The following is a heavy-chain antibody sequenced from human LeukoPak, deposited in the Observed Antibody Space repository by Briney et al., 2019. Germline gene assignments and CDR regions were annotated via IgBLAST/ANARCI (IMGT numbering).Heavy chain of an antibody. J-gene: IGHJ6*02. CDR3: AAGIAVAGTADNYYYGMDV. V-gene: IGHV5-51*01. Sequence: GESLKISCKGSGYSFTSYWIGWVRQMPGKGLEWIGIIYPGDSDTRYSPSFQGQVTISADKSISTAYLQWSSLKASDTAMYYCAAGIAVAGTADNYYYGMDVWGQGTTVTVSS. D-gene: IGHD6-19*01. CDR1: GYSFTSYW. CDR2: IYPGDSDT.